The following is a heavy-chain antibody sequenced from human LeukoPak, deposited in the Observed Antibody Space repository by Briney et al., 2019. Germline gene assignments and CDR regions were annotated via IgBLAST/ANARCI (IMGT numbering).Heavy chain of an antibody. J-gene: IGHJ4*02. CDR3: ARDYDILTGEDY. Sequence: PGGSLRLSCAASGFTFSSYSMKWVRQAPGKGLEWVSSISSSSSYIYYADSVKGRFTLSRDNANNSLYLQMNSLRPEDTAVYYCARDYDILTGEDYWGQGTLVTVSS. CDR1: GFTFSSYS. V-gene: IGHV3-21*01. D-gene: IGHD3-9*01. CDR2: ISSSSSYI.